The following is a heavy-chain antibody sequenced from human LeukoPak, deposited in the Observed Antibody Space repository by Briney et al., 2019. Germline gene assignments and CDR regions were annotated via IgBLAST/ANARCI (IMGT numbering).Heavy chain of an antibody. V-gene: IGHV3-66*01. J-gene: IGHJ4*02. CDR3: ARDDPKSAEQQLGRGDY. D-gene: IGHD6-13*01. CDR2: IYSGGST. CDR1: GFTVSSNY. Sequence: GGPLRLSCAASGFTVSSNYMSWVRQAPGKGLEWVSVIYSGGSTYYADSVKGRFTISRDNSKNTLYLQMNSLRAEDTAVYYCARDDPKSAEQQLGRGDYWGQGTLVTVSS.